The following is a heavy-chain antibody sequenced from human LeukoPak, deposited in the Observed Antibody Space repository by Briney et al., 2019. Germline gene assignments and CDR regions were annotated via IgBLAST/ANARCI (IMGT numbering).Heavy chain of an antibody. CDR3: ARLTYYYDSSGQNWFDP. V-gene: IGHV1-3*01. Sequence: ASVKVSCKASGYIVTDYYMHWVRQAPGQRLEWMGWINAGNGNTKYSQKFQGRVTITRDTSASTAYMELSSLRSEDTAVYYCARLTYYYDSSGQNWFDPWGQGTLVTVSS. J-gene: IGHJ5*02. D-gene: IGHD3-22*01. CDR2: INAGNGNT. CDR1: GYIVTDYY.